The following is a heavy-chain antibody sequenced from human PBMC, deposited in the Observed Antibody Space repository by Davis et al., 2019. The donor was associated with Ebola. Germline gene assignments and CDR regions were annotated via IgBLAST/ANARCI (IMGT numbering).Heavy chain of an antibody. Sequence: ASVKVSCKASGYTFTSYYMHWVRQAPGQGLEWMGWISAYNGNTNYAQKLQGRVTMTTDTSTSTAYMELSSLRSEDTAVYYCATPGIAVAAYFDYWGQGTLVTVSS. J-gene: IGHJ4*02. CDR3: ATPGIAVAAYFDY. D-gene: IGHD6-19*01. CDR2: ISAYNGNT. V-gene: IGHV1-18*04. CDR1: GYTFTSYY.